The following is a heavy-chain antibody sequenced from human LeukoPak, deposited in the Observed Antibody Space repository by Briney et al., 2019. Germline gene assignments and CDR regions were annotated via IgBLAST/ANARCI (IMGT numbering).Heavy chain of an antibody. CDR1: GYTLTELS. Sequence: GASVKLSCKVSGYTLTELSIHWVRQAPGKGLEWMGGFNPEDGETIYAQKFQGRVTMTEDTSTDTAYMELSSLRSEDTAVYYCATPYGIVGADDAFDIWGQGTMVTVSS. D-gene: IGHD1-26*01. CDR2: FNPEDGET. V-gene: IGHV1-24*01. CDR3: ATPYGIVGADDAFDI. J-gene: IGHJ3*02.